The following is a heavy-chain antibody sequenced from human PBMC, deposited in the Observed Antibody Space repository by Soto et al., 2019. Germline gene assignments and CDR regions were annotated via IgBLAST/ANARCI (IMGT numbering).Heavy chain of an antibody. D-gene: IGHD6-19*01. Sequence: QVQLVQSGAEVKKPGASVKVSCKASGYTFTGYYMHWVRQAPGQGLEWMGWINPNSGGTNYAQKFQGWVTMTRDTSISTAYRELSRLRSDDTAVHYCARDSVNQWLVPRDYYYYGMDVWGQGTTVTVSS. CDR2: INPNSGGT. CDR1: GYTFTGYY. V-gene: IGHV1-2*04. CDR3: ARDSVNQWLVPRDYYYYGMDV. J-gene: IGHJ6*02.